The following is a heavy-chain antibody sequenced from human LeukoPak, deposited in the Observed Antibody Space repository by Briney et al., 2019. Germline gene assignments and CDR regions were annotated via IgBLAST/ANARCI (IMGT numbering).Heavy chain of an antibody. CDR2: IKQDGSEK. V-gene: IGHV3-7*03. CDR1: GFTVSAYA. J-gene: IGHJ4*02. CDR3: ARDPGSSWYLPTDDPEGDYFDY. Sequence: GGSLRLSCAASGFTVSAYAMAWVRQAPGKGLEWVANIKQDGSEKYYVDSVKGRFTISRDNAKNSLYLQMNSLRAEDTAVYYCARDPGSSWYLPTDDPEGDYFDYWGQGTLVTVSS. D-gene: IGHD6-13*01.